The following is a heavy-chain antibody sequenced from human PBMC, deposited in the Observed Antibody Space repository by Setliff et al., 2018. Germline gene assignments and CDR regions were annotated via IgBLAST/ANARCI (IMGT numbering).Heavy chain of an antibody. J-gene: IGHJ6*03. V-gene: IGHV4-31*03. D-gene: IGHD6-19*01. CDR1: GGSISSGGYY. Sequence: LSLTCTVSGGSISSGGYYWSWIRQHPGKGLEWIGYIYYSGSTYYNPSLKSRVTISVDTSKNQFSLKLSSVTAADTAVYYCARERLTQWLSYYYYMDVWGKGTTVTVSS. CDR3: ARERLTQWLSYYYYMDV. CDR2: IYYSGST.